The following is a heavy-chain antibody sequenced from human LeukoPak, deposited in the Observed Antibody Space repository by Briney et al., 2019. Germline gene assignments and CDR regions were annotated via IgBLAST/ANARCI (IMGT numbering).Heavy chain of an antibody. J-gene: IGHJ4*02. CDR1: GFTFSNYA. Sequence: GGSLRLSCAASGFTFSNYAMRWVRQAPGKGLEWVSSISSSSSYIYYADSVKGRFTISRDNAKNSLYLQMNSLRAEDTAVYYCARRASTERGHSYGLDYWGQGTLVTVSS. V-gene: IGHV3-21*01. CDR3: ARRASTERGHSYGLDY. D-gene: IGHD5-18*01. CDR2: ISSSSSYI.